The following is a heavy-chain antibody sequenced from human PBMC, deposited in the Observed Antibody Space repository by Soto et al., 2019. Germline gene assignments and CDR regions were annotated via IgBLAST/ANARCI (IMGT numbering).Heavy chain of an antibody. CDR1: GGSFSGYY. CDR2: INHSGST. J-gene: IGHJ6*02. V-gene: IGHV4-34*01. D-gene: IGHD2-2*02. Sequence: WETLSLTCAVYGGSFSGYYWSWIRQPPGKGLEWIGEINHSGSTNYNPSLKSRVTISVDTSKNQFSLKLSSVTAADTAVYYCARVVGYCSSTSCYTSRGYYYGMDVWGQGTTVTVSS. CDR3: ARVVGYCSSTSCYTSRGYYYGMDV.